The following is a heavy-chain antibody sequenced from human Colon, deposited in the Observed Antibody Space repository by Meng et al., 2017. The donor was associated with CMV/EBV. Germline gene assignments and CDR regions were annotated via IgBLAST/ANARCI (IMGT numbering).Heavy chain of an antibody. V-gene: IGHV3-15*01. CDR1: GFTFSNAW. D-gene: IGHD1-26*01. Sequence: GESLKISCAASGFTFSNAWMSWVRQAPGKGLEWVGRIKSKTDGGTTDYAAPVKGRFTISRDDSKNTLYLQMNSLKHEDTAVYYCAKRGKSGTRYFGFDHWGRGALVTVSS. CDR2: IKSKTDGGTT. CDR3: AKRGKSGTRYFGFDH. J-gene: IGHJ4*02.